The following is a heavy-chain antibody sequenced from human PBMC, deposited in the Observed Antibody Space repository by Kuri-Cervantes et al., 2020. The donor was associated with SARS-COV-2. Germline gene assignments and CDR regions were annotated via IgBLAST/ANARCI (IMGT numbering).Heavy chain of an antibody. J-gene: IGHJ5*02. CDR1: GGSISSSSYY. CDR3: ARVEAARPDNWFDP. CDR2: IYYSGST. Sequence: SETLSLTCTVSGGSISSSSYYWGWIRQPPGKGLEWIGSIYYSGSTYYNPSPKGRVTISVDTSKNQFSLKLSSVTAADTAVYYCARVEAARPDNWFDPWGQGTLVTVSS. V-gene: IGHV4-39*01. D-gene: IGHD6-6*01.